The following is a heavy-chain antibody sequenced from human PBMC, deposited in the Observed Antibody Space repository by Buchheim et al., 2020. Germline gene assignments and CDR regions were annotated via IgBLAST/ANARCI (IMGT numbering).Heavy chain of an antibody. CDR1: GGSFSGYY. J-gene: IGHJ4*02. CDR3: ARVAGIRAAAPFRP. V-gene: IGHV4-34*01. D-gene: IGHD6-13*01. Sequence: QVQLQQWGAGLLKPSETLSLTCAVYGGSFSGYYWSWIRQPPGKGLEWIGEINHSGSTNYNPSLKSRVTISVDTSKNQSSLKLSSVTAADTAVYYCARVAGIRAAAPFRPWGQGTL. CDR2: INHSGST.